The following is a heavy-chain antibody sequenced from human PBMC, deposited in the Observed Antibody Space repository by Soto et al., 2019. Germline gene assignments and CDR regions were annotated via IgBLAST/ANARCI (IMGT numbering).Heavy chain of an antibody. V-gene: IGHV3-23*01. CDR3: AREDLGFLGLFFIPGGLDV. J-gene: IGHJ6*02. CDR1: GFTFSDYA. D-gene: IGHD3-3*01. Sequence: EVQLLESGGGLVQPGRSLRLSCAASGFTFSDYAMTWVRQAPGKGLEWLSTISSDDNTYYADSVKGRFTISRDNSQNTLFLQMKSLRAEDTALYYCAREDLGFLGLFFIPGGLDVWGQGTTVTVSS. CDR2: ISSDDNT.